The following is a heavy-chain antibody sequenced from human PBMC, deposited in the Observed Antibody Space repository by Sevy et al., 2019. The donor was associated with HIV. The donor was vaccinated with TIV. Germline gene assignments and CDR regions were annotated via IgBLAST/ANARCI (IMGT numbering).Heavy chain of an antibody. CDR2: ISYDGTDT. Sequence: GGSLRLSCAASGFTFNTYGMHWVRQTPGKGQEWVAVISYDGTDTYYADSVKGRFTISKDNSKNTLSLQMNSLRVEDTAVYYCAKAAIVVVSASPNCFDSWGTGTVVTVSS. J-gene: IGHJ4*02. D-gene: IGHD2-21*02. CDR3: AKAAIVVVSASPNCFDS. CDR1: GFTFNTYG. V-gene: IGHV3-30*18.